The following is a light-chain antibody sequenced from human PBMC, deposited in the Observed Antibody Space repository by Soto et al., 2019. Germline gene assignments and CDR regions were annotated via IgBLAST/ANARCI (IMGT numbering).Light chain of an antibody. CDR3: QQRRNWPPLT. V-gene: IGKV3-11*01. J-gene: IGKJ4*01. Sequence: ETVLTQSPATLSLSPGETATLSCRASESVDIYLAWYQQKPGPAPRLLIYHASNRATGITARFSGSGSGTDFTLTISSLEPEDSAVYYCQQRRNWPPLTFGGGTRVEI. CDR2: HAS. CDR1: ESVDIY.